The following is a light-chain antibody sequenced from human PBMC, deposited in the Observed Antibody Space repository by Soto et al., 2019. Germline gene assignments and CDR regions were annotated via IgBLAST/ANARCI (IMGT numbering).Light chain of an antibody. CDR2: DVH. CDR1: SSDVGGYNY. CDR3: CSYAGSYTYV. V-gene: IGLV2-11*01. J-gene: IGLJ1*01. Sequence: QSALTQPRSVSGSPGQSVSISCTGTSSDVGGYNYVSWYQQHPGKAPKLMIYDVHKRPSGVPDRFSGSKSGNTASLTISGLQDEDEADYYCCSYAGSYTYVFGTGTKLTVL.